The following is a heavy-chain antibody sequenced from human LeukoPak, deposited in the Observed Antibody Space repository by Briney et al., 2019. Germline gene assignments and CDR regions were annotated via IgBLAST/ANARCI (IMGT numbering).Heavy chain of an antibody. V-gene: IGHV3-21*01. CDR2: ISSGSSYI. CDR1: GFTFSSYS. CDR3: ARVRPDSSGYYPDY. J-gene: IGHJ4*02. D-gene: IGHD3-22*01. Sequence: GGSLRLSCAASGFTFSSYSMNWVRQAPGKGLEWVSSISSGSSYIYYADSVKGRFTISRDNAKNSLYLQMNSLRAEDTAVYYCARVRPDSSGYYPDYWGQGTLVTVSS.